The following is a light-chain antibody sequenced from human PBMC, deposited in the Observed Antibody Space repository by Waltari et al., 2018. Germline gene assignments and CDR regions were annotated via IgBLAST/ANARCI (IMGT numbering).Light chain of an antibody. V-gene: IGKV2-30*01. CDR3: MHGGHWPYT. Sequence: VVLTQSPLSLPVTPGQPASISCSSSQSLVYSDGNTILNWFQQRPGQSPRRLLYKISNRDSGVPDRFSGSGSGTDFTLKISRVEAEDVGIYYCMHGGHWPYTFGQGTKLEIE. CDR1: QSLVYSDGNTI. CDR2: KIS. J-gene: IGKJ2*01.